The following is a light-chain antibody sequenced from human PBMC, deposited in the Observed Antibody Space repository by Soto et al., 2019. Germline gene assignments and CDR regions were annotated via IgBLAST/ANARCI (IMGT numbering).Light chain of an antibody. Sequence: EVVLTQSPGTLYLSPGERATLSCRASQSVSSSYLAWYQQKPGQAPRLLIYGASSRATGIPDRFSGSGSGTDFALTISRLEPEDFAVYYCQQYGSSPSTFGRGTKVEIK. CDR1: QSVSSSY. J-gene: IGKJ1*01. V-gene: IGKV3-20*01. CDR2: GAS. CDR3: QQYGSSPST.